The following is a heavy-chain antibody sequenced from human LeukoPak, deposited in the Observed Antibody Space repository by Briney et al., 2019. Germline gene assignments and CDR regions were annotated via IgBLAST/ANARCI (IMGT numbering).Heavy chain of an antibody. J-gene: IGHJ4*02. CDR1: EYTFTGYY. CDR3: ARVIAVAGTGFYYFDY. D-gene: IGHD6-19*01. Sequence: ASVKVSCKASEYTFTGYYMHWVRQAPGQGLEWMGWINPNSGGTNYAQKFQGRVTMTRDTSISTAYMELSRLRSDDTAVYYCARVIAVAGTGFYYFDYWGQGTLVTVSS. V-gene: IGHV1-2*02. CDR2: INPNSGGT.